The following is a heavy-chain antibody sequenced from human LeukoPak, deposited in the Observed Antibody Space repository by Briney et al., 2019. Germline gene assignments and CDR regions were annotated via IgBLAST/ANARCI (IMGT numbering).Heavy chain of an antibody. CDR2: IFSSESSNT. V-gene: IGHV4-59*08. D-gene: IGHD5-24*01. Sequence: SETLSLTCSVSNGSFSTYYWGWIRQPPGKRLEWIGYIFSSESSNTNYNPSLNGRVTISVDTCKNQFSPTLNSVTAADTAVYYCARAGDGYYYYYYMDVWGKGTTVTVSS. CDR1: NGSFSTYY. J-gene: IGHJ6*03. CDR3: ARAGDGYYYYYYMDV.